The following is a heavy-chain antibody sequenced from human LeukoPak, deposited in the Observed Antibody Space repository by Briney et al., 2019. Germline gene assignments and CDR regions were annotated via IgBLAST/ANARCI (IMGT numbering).Heavy chain of an antibody. J-gene: IGHJ4*02. Sequence: GGSLRLSCAASGFTFSSYAMSWVRQAPGKGLEWVSAISGSGGSTYYADSVKGRFTISRDNSKNTLYLQMHSIRAEDTAVYYCAKDRSYCSSTSCYRVFEYWGQGTLVTVSS. CDR2: ISGSGGST. D-gene: IGHD2-2*01. CDR1: GFTFSSYA. V-gene: IGHV3-23*01. CDR3: AKDRSYCSSTSCYRVFEY.